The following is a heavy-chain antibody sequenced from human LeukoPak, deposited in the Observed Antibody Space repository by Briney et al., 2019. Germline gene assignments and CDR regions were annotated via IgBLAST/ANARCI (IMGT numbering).Heavy chain of an antibody. D-gene: IGHD6-13*01. CDR1: GFTFSVYG. CDR3: ARGLWYSSSPLDY. V-gene: IGHV3-53*01. Sequence: GNSLRLSCAASGFTFSVYGMHWVRQAPGKGLEWVSVIYSGGSTYYADSVKGRFTISRDNSKNTLYLQMNSLRAEDTAVYYCARGLWYSSSPLDYWGQGTLVTVSS. CDR2: IYSGGST. J-gene: IGHJ4*02.